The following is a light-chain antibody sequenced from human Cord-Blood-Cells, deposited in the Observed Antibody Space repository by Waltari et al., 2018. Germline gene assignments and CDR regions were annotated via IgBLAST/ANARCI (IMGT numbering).Light chain of an antibody. CDR1: HLGAKN. J-gene: IGLJ2*01. CDR3: QAWDSSTVV. V-gene: IGLV3-1*01. Sequence: SYELTQPPSVSVSPGQTASITCSGDHLGAKNACWYQQKPGQSPVLVIYQDSKRPSGIPERFSGSNSGNTATLTISGTQAMDEADYYCQAWDSSTVVFGGGTKLTVL. CDR2: QDS.